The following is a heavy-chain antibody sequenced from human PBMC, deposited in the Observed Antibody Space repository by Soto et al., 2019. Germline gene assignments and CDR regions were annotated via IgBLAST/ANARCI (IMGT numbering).Heavy chain of an antibody. CDR3: ARTQGVIAAADPGIGY. Sequence: GGSLRLSCAASGFTFSSYGMHWVRQAPGKGLEWVAVIWYDGSNKYYADSVKGRFTISRDNSKNTLYLQMNSLRAEDTAVYYCARTQGVIAAADPGIGYWGQGTLVTVSS. D-gene: IGHD6-13*01. J-gene: IGHJ4*02. V-gene: IGHV3-33*01. CDR2: IWYDGSNK. CDR1: GFTFSSYG.